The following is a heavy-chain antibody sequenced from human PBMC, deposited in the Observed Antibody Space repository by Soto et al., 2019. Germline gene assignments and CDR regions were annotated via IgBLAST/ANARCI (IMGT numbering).Heavy chain of an antibody. CDR3: AKRSGYYFDS. CDR2: ISYDETNK. J-gene: IGHJ4*02. V-gene: IGHV3-30*18. CDR1: GFTFSTYG. D-gene: IGHD3-3*01. Sequence: QVQLVESGGGVVQPGRSLRLSCAASGFTFSTYGMHWVRQAPGKGLEWVAVISYDETNKYYADSVKGRFTISRDNSKNTLYLEMSSLRAEDTSICYCAKRSGYYFDSWGQGTLVTVSS.